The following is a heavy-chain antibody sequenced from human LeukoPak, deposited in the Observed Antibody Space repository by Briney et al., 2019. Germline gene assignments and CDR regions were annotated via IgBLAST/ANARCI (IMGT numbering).Heavy chain of an antibody. CDR1: GRSFSGYY. V-gene: IGHV4-34*01. D-gene: IGHD1-7*01. CDR3: ARLYGNYQNYFDY. CDR2: INHSGST. J-gene: IGHJ4*02. Sequence: SETLSLTCAVYGRSFSGYYWSWIRQPPGKGLEWIGEINHSGSTNYNPSLKSRVTISVDTSKNQFSLKLRSVTAADTAVYYCARLYGNYQNYFDYWGQGTLVTVSS.